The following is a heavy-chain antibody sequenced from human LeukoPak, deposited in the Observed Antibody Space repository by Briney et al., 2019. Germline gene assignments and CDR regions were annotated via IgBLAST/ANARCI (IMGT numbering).Heavy chain of an antibody. CDR2: IYSSGTT. V-gene: IGHV3-53*01. J-gene: IGHJ5*02. CDR1: GFAVSSND. Sequence: PGGSLRLSCAASGFAVSSNDMSWVRQAPAKGLEWISVIYSSGTTYNADSVKGRFTVSRDNSKNTLYLQMNSLRADDTAVYYCARGPRGFDPWGQGTLVTVSS. CDR3: ARGPRGFDP.